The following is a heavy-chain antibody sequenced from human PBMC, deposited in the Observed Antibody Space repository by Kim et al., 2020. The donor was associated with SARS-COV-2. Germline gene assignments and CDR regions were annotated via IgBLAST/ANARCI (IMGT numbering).Heavy chain of an antibody. J-gene: IGHJ4*02. CDR2: INTNTGNP. Sequence: ASVKVSCKASGYTFTSYAMNWVRQAPGQGLEWMGWINTNTGNPTYAQGFTGRFVFSLDTSVSTAYLQISSLKAEDTAVYYCARDGELFGSSGANSKFDYWGQGTLVTVSS. CDR3: ARDGELFGSSGANSKFDY. V-gene: IGHV7-4-1*02. CDR1: GYTFTSYA. D-gene: IGHD6-6*01.